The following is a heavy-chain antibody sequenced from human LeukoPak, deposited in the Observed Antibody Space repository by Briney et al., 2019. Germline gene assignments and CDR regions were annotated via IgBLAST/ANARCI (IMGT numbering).Heavy chain of an antibody. CDR2: ISGSGGST. Sequence: PGGSLRLSCAASGFTFGSYAMSWVRQAPGKGLEWVSAISGSGGSTYYADSVKGRFTISRDNSKNTLYLQMNSLRAEDTAVYYCAKKRPLGYDSSGYYKYYFDYWGQGTLVTVSS. CDR3: AKKRPLGYDSSGYYKYYFDY. D-gene: IGHD3-22*01. CDR1: GFTFGSYA. V-gene: IGHV3-23*01. J-gene: IGHJ4*02.